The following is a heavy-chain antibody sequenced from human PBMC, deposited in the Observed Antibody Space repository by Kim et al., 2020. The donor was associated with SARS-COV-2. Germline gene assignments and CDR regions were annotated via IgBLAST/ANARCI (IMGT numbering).Heavy chain of an antibody. D-gene: IGHD6-13*01. CDR3: ARDGSIAAANYYYYGMDV. V-gene: IGHV1-46*01. J-gene: IGHJ6*02. CDR1: GYTFTSYY. Sequence: ASVKVSCKASGYTFTSYYMHWVRQAPGQGLEWMGIINPSGGSTSYAQKFQGRVTMTRDTSTSTVYMELSSLRSEDTAVYYCARDGSIAAANYYYYGMDVWGQGTTVTVSS. CDR2: INPSGGST.